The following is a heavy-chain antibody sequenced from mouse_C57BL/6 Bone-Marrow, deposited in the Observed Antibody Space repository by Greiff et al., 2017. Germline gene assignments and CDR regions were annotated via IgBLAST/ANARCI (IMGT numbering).Heavy chain of an antibody. J-gene: IGHJ2*01. Sequence: QVQLKQPGAELVMPGASVKLSCKASGYTFTSYWMHWVKQRPGQGLEWIGEIDPSDSYTNYNQKFKGKSTLTVDKSSSTAYMQHSSLTSEYSAVYYCARQARSTFYFDYWGQGTTLTVSS. CDR1: GYTFTSYW. CDR3: ARQARSTFYFDY. D-gene: IGHD2-1*01. CDR2: IDPSDSYT. V-gene: IGHV1-69*01.